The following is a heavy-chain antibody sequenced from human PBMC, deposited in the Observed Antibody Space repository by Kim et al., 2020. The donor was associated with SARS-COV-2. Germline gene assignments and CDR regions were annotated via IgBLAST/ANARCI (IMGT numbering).Heavy chain of an antibody. D-gene: IGHD1-26*01. V-gene: IGHV1-46*01. CDR3: VKEGRIVGTTTTRTKFDY. CDR2: INPSSGNT. J-gene: IGHJ4*01. Sequence: ASVKVSCKASGYTFTTYYVHWVRQAPGQGLAWMGIINPSSGNTNYAQKFQGRVTMTRDPSTSTVYLEVSSLRSADTAVYHRVKEGRIVGTTTTRTKFDY. CDR1: GYTFTTYY.